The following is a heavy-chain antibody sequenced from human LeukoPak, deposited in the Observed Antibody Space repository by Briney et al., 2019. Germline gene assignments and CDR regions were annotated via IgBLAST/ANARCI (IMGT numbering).Heavy chain of an antibody. Sequence: GGSLTLSCAASGFTFSSYDMHWVRQAPGKELEWVAFIRYDGTNKYYADSVKGRFTISRDNSMNTLYLQMNSLRAEDTAVYYCAKDEVGSAIVVLADYEEGLHYWGQGTLLTVSS. CDR2: IRYDGTNK. CDR1: GFTFSSYD. J-gene: IGHJ4*02. CDR3: AKDEVGSAIVVLADYEEGLHY. V-gene: IGHV3-30*02. D-gene: IGHD2-15*01.